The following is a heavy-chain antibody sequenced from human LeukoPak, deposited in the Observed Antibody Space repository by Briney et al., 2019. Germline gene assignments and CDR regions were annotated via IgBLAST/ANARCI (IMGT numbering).Heavy chain of an antibody. J-gene: IGHJ4*02. V-gene: IGHV4-34*01. CDR3: ARGMGIAAAGIDY. CDR2: INHSGST. D-gene: IGHD6-13*01. CDR1: GGSFRGYY. Sequence: SETLSLTCAVYGGSFRGYYWSWIRQPPGKGLEWIGEINHSGSTNYNPSLKSRVTISVDTSKNQFSLKLSSVTAAGTAVYYCARGMGIAAAGIDYWGQGTLVTVSS.